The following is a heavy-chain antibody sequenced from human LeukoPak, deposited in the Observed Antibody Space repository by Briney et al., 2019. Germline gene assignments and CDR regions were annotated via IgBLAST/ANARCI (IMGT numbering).Heavy chain of an antibody. V-gene: IGHV4-34*01. CDR1: GGSFSGYY. Sequence: SETLSLTCAVYGGSFSGYYWSWIRQPPGKGLEWIGSIYHSGSTYYNPSLKSRVTISVDTSKNQFSLKLSSVTAADTAVYYCARQMYSSSWYAYYYYMDVWGKGTTVTVSS. D-gene: IGHD6-13*01. CDR3: ARQMYSSSWYAYYYYMDV. CDR2: IYHSGST. J-gene: IGHJ6*03.